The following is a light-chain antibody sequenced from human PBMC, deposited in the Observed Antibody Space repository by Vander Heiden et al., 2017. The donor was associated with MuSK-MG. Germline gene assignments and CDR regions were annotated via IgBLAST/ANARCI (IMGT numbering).Light chain of an antibody. V-gene: IGKV1-39*01. CDR3: QQSYSTHL. CDR1: QSISSY. Sequence: DIQMTQSPSSLSASVGDRVTITCRASQSISSYLNWYQQKPGKAPKLLIYAASSLQSGVPSRFSGSGSGTDFTLTISRLQPEDFATYYCQQSYSTHLFGHGTKVDIK. CDR2: AAS. J-gene: IGKJ3*01.